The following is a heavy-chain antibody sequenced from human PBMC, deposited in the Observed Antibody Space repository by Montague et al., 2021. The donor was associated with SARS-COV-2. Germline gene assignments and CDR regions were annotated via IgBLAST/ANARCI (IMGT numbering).Heavy chain of an antibody. V-gene: IGHV4-34*01. J-gene: IGHJ6*02. D-gene: IGHD1-1*01. CDR2: INHSGST. CDR1: GGSFSGYY. Sequence: SETLSLTCAVYGGSFSGYYWSWTRQPPGKGLEWIGEINHSGSTNYNPSLKSRVTISVDTSKNQSSLKLSSVTAADTAVYYCARGRGTALFRRVYFGMDVWGQGTTVTVSS. CDR3: ARGRGTALFRRVYFGMDV.